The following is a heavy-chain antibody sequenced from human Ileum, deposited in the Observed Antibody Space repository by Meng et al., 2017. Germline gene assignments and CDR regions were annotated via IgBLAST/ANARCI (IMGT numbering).Heavy chain of an antibody. Sequence: GQLQEPGQGLGKPSGTLSLTCAVSGVSISSAICWGWVRQPPGKGPMWIAYVNSEGTATGYAGSVRGRFTISRDNAKNTLYLQMDRLGAEDTAVYHCVRDGPYYFDYWGQGSLVTVSS. V-gene: IGHV3-74*01. CDR1: GVSISSAI. CDR3: VRDGPYYFDY. D-gene: IGHD2-21*01. J-gene: IGHJ4*02. CDR2: VNSEGTAT.